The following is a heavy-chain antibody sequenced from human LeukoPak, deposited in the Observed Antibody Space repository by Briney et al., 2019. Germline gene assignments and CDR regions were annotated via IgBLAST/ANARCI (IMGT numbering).Heavy chain of an antibody. CDR3: AKDLSPGYSSGWYGRYFDY. CDR2: ISYDGSNK. D-gene: IGHD6-19*01. J-gene: IGHJ4*02. Sequence: PGGSLRLSCAASGFTFDDYGMHWVRQAPGKGLEWVAVISYDGSNKYYADSVKGRFTISRDNSKNTLYLQMNSLRAEDTAVYYCAKDLSPGYSSGWYGRYFDYWGQGTLVTVSS. V-gene: IGHV3-30*18. CDR1: GFTFDDYG.